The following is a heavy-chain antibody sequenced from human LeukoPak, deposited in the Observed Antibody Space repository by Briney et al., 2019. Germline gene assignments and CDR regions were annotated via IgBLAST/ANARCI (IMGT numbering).Heavy chain of an antibody. CDR3: ARGDSSGWYGDGDY. J-gene: IGHJ4*02. D-gene: IGHD6-19*01. V-gene: IGHV3-21*01. CDR2: ISVRSNYI. Sequence: GGSLRLSCAASGYTFSSFSINWVRQAPGKGLEWVSSISVRSNYIYYADSVRGRFSISREDARDSLYLQMNSLRAEDTAVYYCARGDSSGWYGDGDYWGQGTLVTASS. CDR1: GYTFSSFS.